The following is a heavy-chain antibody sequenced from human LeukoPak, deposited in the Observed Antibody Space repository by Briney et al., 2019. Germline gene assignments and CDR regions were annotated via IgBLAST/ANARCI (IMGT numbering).Heavy chain of an antibody. CDR3: ARHETLYDFWSGYFFDY. Sequence: KASETLSLTCAVSGYSISSGYYWGWIRQPPGKGLEWIGSIYHSGSTYYNPSLKSRVTISVDTSKNQFSLKLSSVTAADTVVYYCARHETLYDFWSGYFFDYWGQGTLVTVSS. V-gene: IGHV4-38-2*01. J-gene: IGHJ4*02. CDR1: GYSISSGYY. D-gene: IGHD3-3*01. CDR2: IYHSGST.